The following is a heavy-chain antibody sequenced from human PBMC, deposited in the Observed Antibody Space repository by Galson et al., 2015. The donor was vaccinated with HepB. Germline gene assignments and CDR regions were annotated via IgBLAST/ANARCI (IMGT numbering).Heavy chain of an antibody. Sequence: SLRLSCAASGFTFSSYGMHWVRQAPGKGLEWVAVIWYDGSNKYYADSVKGRFTISRDNSKNTLYLQMNSLRAEDTAVYYCARGGEFGSSYGQDDAFDIWGQGTMVTVSS. CDR2: IWYDGSNK. CDR1: GFTFSSYG. J-gene: IGHJ3*02. D-gene: IGHD5-18*01. V-gene: IGHV3-33*01. CDR3: ARGGEFGSSYGQDDAFDI.